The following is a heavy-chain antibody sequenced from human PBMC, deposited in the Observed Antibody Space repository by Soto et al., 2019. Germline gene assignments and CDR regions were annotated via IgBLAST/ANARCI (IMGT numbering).Heavy chain of an antibody. CDR3: ARGSILTGYYFFDY. CDR1: GFTFSSYS. CDR2: ISSSSSYI. Sequence: PGGSLRLSCAASGFTFSSYSMNWVRQAPGKGLEWVSSISSSSSYIYYADSVKGRFTISRDNAKNSLYLQMNSLRAEDTAVYYCARGSILTGYYFFDYWGQGTLVNVSS. D-gene: IGHD3-9*01. J-gene: IGHJ4*02. V-gene: IGHV3-21*01.